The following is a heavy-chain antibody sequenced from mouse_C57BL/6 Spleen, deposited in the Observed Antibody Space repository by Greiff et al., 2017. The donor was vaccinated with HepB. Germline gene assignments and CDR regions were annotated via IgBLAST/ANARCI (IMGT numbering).Heavy chain of an antibody. J-gene: IGHJ1*03. CDR3: ARKDGSTLWYFDV. Sequence: EVQLQESGPGLVKPSQSLSLTCSVTGYSITSGYYWNWIRQFPGNKLEWMGYISYDGSNNYNPSLKNRISITRDTSKNQFFLKLNSVTTEDTATYYCARKDGSTLWYFDVWGTGTTVTVSS. CDR1: GYSITSGYY. D-gene: IGHD1-1*01. V-gene: IGHV3-6*01. CDR2: ISYDGSN.